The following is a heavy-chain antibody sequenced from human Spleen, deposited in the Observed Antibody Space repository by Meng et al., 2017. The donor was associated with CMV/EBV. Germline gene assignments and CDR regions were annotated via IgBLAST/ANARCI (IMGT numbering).Heavy chain of an antibody. CDR1: GYGLGGYD. CDR3: TRNWRKGKGWFDP. CDR2: MNPHSGNT. D-gene: IGHD1-1*01. V-gene: IGHV1-8*03. Sequence: ASVKVSCKASGYGLGGYDIHWVRLATGQGLEWVGWMNPHSGNTGYAQKFQGRVAITRDTSITTAYMELNRLGSEDTAVYYCTRNWRKGKGWFDPWGQGTPVTVSS. J-gene: IGHJ5*02.